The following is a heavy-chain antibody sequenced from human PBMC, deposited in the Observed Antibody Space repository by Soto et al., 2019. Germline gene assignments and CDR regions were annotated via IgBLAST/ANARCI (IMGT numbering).Heavy chain of an antibody. Sequence: GGSLRLSCASSVFTFSSYSMNCVRHSPGKGLEWVSSISSSSSYIYYADSVKGRFTISRDNAKNSLYLQMNSLRAEDTAVYYCASSGLLGVSLVEYLGQGTWDNVSS. CDR3: ASSGLLGVSLVEY. V-gene: IGHV3-21*01. CDR2: ISSSSSYI. D-gene: IGHD2-15*01. CDR1: VFTFSSYS. J-gene: IGHJ4*02.